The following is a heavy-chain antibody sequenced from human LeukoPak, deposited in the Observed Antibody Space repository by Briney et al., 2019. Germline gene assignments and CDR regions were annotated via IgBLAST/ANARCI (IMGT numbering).Heavy chain of an antibody. V-gene: IGHV4-59*01. Sequence: SETLSLTCTVSGGSISNYYWSWIRQPPGKGLEWIGYIYYSGSTNYNPSLKSRVTISADTSKNQFSLKLSSVTAADTAVYYCARDRSEFDYWGQGTLVTVSS. J-gene: IGHJ4*02. CDR1: GGSISNYY. CDR2: IYYSGST. CDR3: ARDRSEFDY.